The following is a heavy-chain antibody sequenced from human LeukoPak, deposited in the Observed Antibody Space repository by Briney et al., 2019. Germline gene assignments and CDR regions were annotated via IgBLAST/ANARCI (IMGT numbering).Heavy chain of an antibody. D-gene: IGHD6-19*01. CDR3: ARGRGWNYFDY. CDR2: INHAGTT. Sequence: PSETLSLTCGVHGASLSGYYWTWIRQFPGKGLEWIGEINHAGTTDDNPPLRSRVTISVNASKTQFSLKLTSVTAADTAVYYCARGRGWNYFDYWGLGTLVTVSS. CDR1: GASLSGYY. V-gene: IGHV4-34*01. J-gene: IGHJ4*02.